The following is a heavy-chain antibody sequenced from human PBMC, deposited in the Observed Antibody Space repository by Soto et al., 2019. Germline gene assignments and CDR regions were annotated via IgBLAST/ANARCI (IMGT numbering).Heavy chain of an antibody. V-gene: IGHV4-30-2*01. CDR2: IYHSGST. J-gene: IGHJ4*02. CDR3: ARGNYDFWSGYPD. D-gene: IGHD3-3*01. CDR1: GGSISSGGYS. Sequence: QLQLQESGSGLVKPSQTLSLTCAVSGGSISSGGYSWSWIRQPPGKGLEWIGYIYHSGSTYYNPSLKSRVXXSXDXXKNQFSLKLSSVTAADTAVYYCARGNYDFWSGYPDWGQGTLVTVSS.